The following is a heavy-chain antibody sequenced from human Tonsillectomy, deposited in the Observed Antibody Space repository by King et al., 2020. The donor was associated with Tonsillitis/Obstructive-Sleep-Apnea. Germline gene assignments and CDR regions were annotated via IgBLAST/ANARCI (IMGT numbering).Heavy chain of an antibody. J-gene: IGHJ6*03. CDR3: AKKYYYYMDV. CDR2: ICPNGSSM. V-gene: IGHV3-48*03. Sequence: VQLVESGGDLVQPVGSLRLSCAASGFTFSNYAMNWVLQAPGKGLELISYICPNGSSMSYADSVKGRFTVSRDNAKSSLYLQMNSLRDEDTAVYYCAKKYYYYMDVWGKGTTVTVSS. D-gene: IGHD2/OR15-2a*01. CDR1: GFTFSNYA.